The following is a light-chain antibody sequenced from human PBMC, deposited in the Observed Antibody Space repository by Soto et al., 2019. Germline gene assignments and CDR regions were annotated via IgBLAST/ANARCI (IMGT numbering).Light chain of an antibody. V-gene: IGLV1-40*01. Sequence: QSVLTQPPSVSGAPGQRVTISCSGSSSNLGAGYDVQWYQQFPGTAPKLLIYANSARPSGVPDRFSGSKSGTSASLAITGLQAEDEADYYCAAWDDSLNGSYVFGTGTKVTVL. CDR3: AAWDDSLNGSYV. J-gene: IGLJ1*01. CDR2: ANS. CDR1: SSNLGAGYD.